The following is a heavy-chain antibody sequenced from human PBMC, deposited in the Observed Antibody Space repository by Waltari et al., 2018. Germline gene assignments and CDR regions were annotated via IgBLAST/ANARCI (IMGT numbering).Heavy chain of an antibody. CDR3: AREETEDSMVNY. Sequence: QLVESGGGLVKPGGSLRLSCGASGFHFGIVRMNWVRQAPGKGLEWISYISGDSAYINYAASVRGRFTVSRDNAKNSLYLHMDSLRVDDTAVYFCAREETEDSMVNYWGQGTLVTVSS. D-gene: IGHD5-18*01. CDR2: ISGDSAYI. V-gene: IGHV3-21*02. J-gene: IGHJ4*02. CDR1: GFHFGIVR.